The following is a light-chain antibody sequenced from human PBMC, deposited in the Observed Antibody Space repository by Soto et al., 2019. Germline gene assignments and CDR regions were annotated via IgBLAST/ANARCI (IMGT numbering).Light chain of an antibody. CDR2: KTS. CDR1: QSFITW. Sequence: IQMTQSPSTLSASVGDSVTITCRASQSFITWLAWYQQKPGKAPNLLIFKTSNLQSGVPSRFSGSGSGSEFTLTISGLQPDDFATYYCLQYNSYPVTFGQGTRLEIK. V-gene: IGKV1-5*03. J-gene: IGKJ5*01. CDR3: LQYNSYPVT.